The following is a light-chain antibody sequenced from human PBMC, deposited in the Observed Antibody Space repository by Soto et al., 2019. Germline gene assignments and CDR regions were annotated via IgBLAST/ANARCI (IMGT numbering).Light chain of an antibody. J-gene: IGKJ1*01. V-gene: IGKV3-11*01. CDR3: HQRQSWPRT. Sequence: EIVLSMSPATLSSSPGDRVTLSCRASQYINTRLAWYQHRPGQAPRLLIYQTSIRAAGIPARFSASGSGTDFTLTISYVQPEDFALYYCHQRQSWPRTFGQGTKVDI. CDR2: QTS. CDR1: QYINTR.